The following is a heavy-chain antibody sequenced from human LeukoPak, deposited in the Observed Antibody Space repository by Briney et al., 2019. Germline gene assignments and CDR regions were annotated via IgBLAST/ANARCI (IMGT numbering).Heavy chain of an antibody. Sequence: SETLSLTCAVYGGSFSGYYWSWIRQPPGKGLEWIGEINHSGSTNYNPSLKSRVTMSVDTSKNQFSLKLASVTAADTAVYYCAKEGLSLDYWGQGILVTVSS. CDR2: INHSGST. V-gene: IGHV4-34*01. D-gene: IGHD2/OR15-2a*01. CDR3: AKEGLSLDY. J-gene: IGHJ4*02. CDR1: GGSFSGYY.